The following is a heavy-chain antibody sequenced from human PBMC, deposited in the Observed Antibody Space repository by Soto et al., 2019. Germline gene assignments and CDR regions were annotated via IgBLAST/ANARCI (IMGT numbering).Heavy chain of an antibody. CDR2: IYYSGST. J-gene: IGHJ4*02. CDR3: VTGEGSGDSYGKFDD. Sequence: SETLSLTCTVSGGSISSSSYYWGWIRQPPGKGLEWIGSIYYSGSTYYNPSLKSRVTISVDTSKNQFSLKLSSVTAADTAVYYCVTGEGSGDSYGKFDDCGKGTRVTVYS. V-gene: IGHV4-39*01. D-gene: IGHD5-18*01. CDR1: GGSISSSSYY.